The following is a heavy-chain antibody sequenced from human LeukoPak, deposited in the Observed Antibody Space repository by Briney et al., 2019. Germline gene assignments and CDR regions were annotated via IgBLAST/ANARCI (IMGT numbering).Heavy chain of an antibody. V-gene: IGHV3-9*01. J-gene: IGHJ4*02. CDR1: GFTFDDYA. CDR2: ISWNGGSI. D-gene: IGHD5-12*01. CDR3: AKDRTYSGWNSFDY. Sequence: PGRSLRLSCAASGFTFDDYAMHWVRQAPGKGLEWVSGISWNGGSIVYADSVKGRFTISRDNAKNSLYLQMNSLRAEDTALYYCAKDRTYSGWNSFDYWGQGTLVTVSS.